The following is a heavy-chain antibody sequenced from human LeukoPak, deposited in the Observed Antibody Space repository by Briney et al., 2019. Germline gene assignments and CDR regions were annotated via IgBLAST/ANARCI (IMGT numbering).Heavy chain of an antibody. CDR2: TYYRSKWYN. CDR3: ARAKLLERYWYFDL. J-gene: IGHJ2*01. V-gene: IGHV6-1*01. Sequence: SQTLSLTCAISGDSVSSNSAAWNWIRQSPSRGLGWLGRTYYRSKWYNDYAISVKSRITINPDTSKNQFSLQLNSVTPEDTAVYYCARAKLLERYWYFDLWGRGTLVTVSS. D-gene: IGHD4-23*01. CDR1: GDSVSSNSAA.